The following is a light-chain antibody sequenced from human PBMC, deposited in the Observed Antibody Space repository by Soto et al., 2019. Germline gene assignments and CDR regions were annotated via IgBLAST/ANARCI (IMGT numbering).Light chain of an antibody. CDR2: DDA. J-gene: IGLJ1*01. V-gene: IGLV3-21*02. CDR1: NIEIKS. Sequence: SYELTQPPSVSVAPGQTARITCGGNNIEIKSVHWYQQKPGQAPVLVVYDDASRPSGTPDRVSGSNSGNTATLTISRVEAGDEADYYCQVWDSDSEHYVSGGGTKVTVL. CDR3: QVWDSDSEHYV.